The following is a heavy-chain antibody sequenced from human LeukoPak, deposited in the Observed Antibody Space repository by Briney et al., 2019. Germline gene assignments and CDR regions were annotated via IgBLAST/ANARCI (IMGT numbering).Heavy chain of an antibody. D-gene: IGHD4-17*01. J-gene: IGHJ4*02. Sequence: PGGSLRLSCAASGFTFRSYSMNWVRQAPGKGLEWVSYISSSSSTIYYADSVKGRFTISRDNAKNSLYLQMNSLRDEDTAVYYCARGGDYGDYRAYFDYWGQGTLVTVSS. V-gene: IGHV3-48*02. CDR3: ARGGDYGDYRAYFDY. CDR2: ISSSSSTI. CDR1: GFTFRSYS.